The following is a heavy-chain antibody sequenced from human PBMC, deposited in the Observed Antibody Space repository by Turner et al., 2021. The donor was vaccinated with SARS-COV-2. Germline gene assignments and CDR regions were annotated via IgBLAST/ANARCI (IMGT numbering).Heavy chain of an antibody. D-gene: IGHD3-10*01. Sequence: QVKLQESGPGLLKPSQTLSLTCTVSCGSITSGSSFWTWIRQPAGRGLEWIGRIYTSGNTVGIPDYNPSLKSRVSISVDSSKNQFSLKLTSVTAADTAVYHCAKAVPGSGWFDPWGQGSLVTVSS. CDR1: CGSITSGSSF. J-gene: IGHJ5*02. V-gene: IGHV4-61*02. CDR3: AKAVPGSGWFDP. CDR2: IYTSGNTVGIP.